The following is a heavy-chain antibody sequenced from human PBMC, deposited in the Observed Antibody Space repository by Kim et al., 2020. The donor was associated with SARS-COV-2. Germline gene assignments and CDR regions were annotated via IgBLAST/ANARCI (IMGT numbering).Heavy chain of an antibody. CDR1: GYTFTGYY. CDR2: INPNSGGT. Sequence: ASVKVSCKASGYTFTGYYMHWVRQAPGQGLEWMGWINPNSGGTNYAQKFQGWVTMTRDTSISTAYMELSRLRSDDTAVYYCARGRITMVRGVIISQGFDPWGQGTLVTVSS. J-gene: IGHJ5*02. CDR3: ARGRITMVRGVIISQGFDP. V-gene: IGHV1-2*04. D-gene: IGHD3-10*01.